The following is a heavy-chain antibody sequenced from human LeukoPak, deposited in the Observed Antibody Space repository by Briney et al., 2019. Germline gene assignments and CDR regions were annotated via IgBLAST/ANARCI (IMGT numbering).Heavy chain of an antibody. D-gene: IGHD3-10*01. CDR2: IYYSGST. CDR1: GGYITSSSYY. V-gene: IGHV4-39*01. J-gene: IGHJ4*02. Sequence: SETLSLTCTVSGGYITSSSYYWDWIRQPPGRGLKWIGSIYYSGSTYYNSSLKSRVTISVDTSKNQFSLKLSSVTAADTAVYYCAGQRPQRSMVRGVFRSKETYYFDYWGQGTLVTVSS. CDR3: AGQRPQRSMVRGVFRSKETYYFDY.